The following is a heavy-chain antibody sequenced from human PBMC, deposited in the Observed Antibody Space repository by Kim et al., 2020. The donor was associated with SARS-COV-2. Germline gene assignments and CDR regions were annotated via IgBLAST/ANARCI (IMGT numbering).Heavy chain of an antibody. CDR1: GFTFDDYA. CDR3: AKDTGYSSGGIDY. J-gene: IGHJ4*01. Sequence: GGSLRLSCAASGFTFDDYAMHWVRQAPGKGLEWVSGISWNSGSIGYADSVKGRFTISRDNAKNSLYLQMNRLRAEDTALYYCAKDTGYSSGGIDYWVHGT. CDR2: ISWNSGSI. D-gene: IGHD6-19*01. V-gene: IGHV3-9*01.